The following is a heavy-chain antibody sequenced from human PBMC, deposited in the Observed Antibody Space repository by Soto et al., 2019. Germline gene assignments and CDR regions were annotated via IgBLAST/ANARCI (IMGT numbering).Heavy chain of an antibody. CDR2: IIPILGIA. J-gene: IGHJ3*02. D-gene: IGHD6-19*01. V-gene: IGHV1-69*02. CDR1: GGTFSSYT. Sequence: SVKVSCKASGGTFSSYTISWVRQAPGQGLEWMGRIIPILGIANYAQKFQGRVTITADKSTSTAYMELSSLRSEDTAVYYCARRGKMAADAFDIWGQGTMVTVSS. CDR3: ARRGKMAADAFDI.